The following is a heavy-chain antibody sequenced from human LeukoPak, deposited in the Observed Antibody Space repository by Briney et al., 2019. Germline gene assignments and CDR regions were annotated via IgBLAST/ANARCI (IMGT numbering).Heavy chain of an antibody. CDR2: ISGSGGST. J-gene: IGHJ4*02. CDR1: GFTFSSYA. V-gene: IGHV3-23*01. Sequence: GGSLRLSCAASGFTFSSYAMSWVRQAPGKGLEWVSAISGSGGSTYYADSVKGRFTISRDNSKNTLYPQMNSLRAEDTAVYYCARLKGTAAGTGSFDYCGQGTLVTVSS. D-gene: IGHD6-13*01. CDR3: ARLKGTAAGTGSFDY.